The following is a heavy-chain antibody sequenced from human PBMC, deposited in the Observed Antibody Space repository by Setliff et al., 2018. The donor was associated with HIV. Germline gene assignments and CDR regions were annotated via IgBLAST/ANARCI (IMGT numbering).Heavy chain of an antibody. CDR2: FNPEDGKT. CDR3: TTGLPLFCSGGSCLFDL. Sequence: ASVKVSCKASGFTLTELSMHWVRQAPGKGLEWMGSFNPEDGKTICAQKFQGRVTMIEDTSTDTAYMELSSLRSEDTAVYYCTTGLPLFCSGGSCLFDLWGQGTLVTVSS. CDR1: GFTLTELS. V-gene: IGHV1-24*01. D-gene: IGHD2-15*01. J-gene: IGHJ4*02.